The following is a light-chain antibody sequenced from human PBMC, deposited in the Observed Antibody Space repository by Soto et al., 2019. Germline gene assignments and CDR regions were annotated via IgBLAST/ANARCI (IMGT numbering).Light chain of an antibody. Sequence: QSALTQPASVSGSPGQSITISCTGTSSDVGGYNYVSWYQQHPGKAPQLMIYDVSNRPSGVSNRFSGSKSGNTASLTISGLQAEDEADYYCSSYTSSSTHVVFGGGPKLTVL. CDR1: SSDVGGYNY. J-gene: IGLJ2*01. CDR2: DVS. CDR3: SSYTSSSTHVV. V-gene: IGLV2-14*01.